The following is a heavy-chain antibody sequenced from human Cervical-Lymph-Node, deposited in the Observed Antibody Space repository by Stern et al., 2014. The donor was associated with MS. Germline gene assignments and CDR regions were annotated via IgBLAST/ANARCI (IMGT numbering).Heavy chain of an antibody. CDR1: GYSFTNYW. V-gene: IGHV5-51*01. CDR3: ARSGSGLHGYFDL. Sequence: EVQLVESGAEVKKPGESLKISCQGSGYSFTNYWIAWVRQMPGKGLEWMGIIDPGDSETRYSPSFLGQVTISADKSISTAYLQWNSLKASHTAIYYCARSGSGLHGYFDLWGRGTLVTVSS. D-gene: IGHD6-19*01. CDR2: IDPGDSET. J-gene: IGHJ2*01.